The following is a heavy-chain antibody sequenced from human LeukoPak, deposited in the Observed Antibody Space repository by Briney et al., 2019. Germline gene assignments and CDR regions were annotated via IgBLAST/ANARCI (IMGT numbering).Heavy chain of an antibody. CDR1: GGSISSYY. V-gene: IGHV4-4*07. D-gene: IGHD2-21*02. CDR2: IYTSGST. CDR3: ARGSFRSIVVVTAFYYFDY. Sequence: TASETLSLTCTVSGGSISSYYWSWIRQPAGKGLEWIGRIYTSGSTNYNPSLKSRVTMSVDTSKNQFSLKLSSVTAADTAVYYCARGSFRSIVVVTAFYYFDYWGQGTLVTVSS. J-gene: IGHJ4*02.